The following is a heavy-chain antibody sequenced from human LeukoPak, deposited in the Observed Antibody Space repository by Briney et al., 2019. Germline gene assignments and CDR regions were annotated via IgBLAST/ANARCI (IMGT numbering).Heavy chain of an antibody. Sequence: GGSLRLSCAASGFTFSSYGMHWVRQAPGKGLEWVAVISYDGSNKYYADSVKGRFTISRDNSKNTLYLQMNSLRAEDTAVYYCAKYRSSMTGKAFDIWGQGTMVTVSS. CDR3: AKYRSSMTGKAFDI. D-gene: IGHD2-2*01. CDR1: GFTFSSYG. V-gene: IGHV3-30*18. J-gene: IGHJ3*02. CDR2: ISYDGSNK.